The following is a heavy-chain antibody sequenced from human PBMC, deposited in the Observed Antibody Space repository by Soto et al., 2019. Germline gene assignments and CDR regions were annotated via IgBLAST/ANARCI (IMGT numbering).Heavy chain of an antibody. J-gene: IGHJ4*02. CDR3: ARPPYSASYYYFDQ. V-gene: IGHV5-51*01. CDR2: IYPGDSDT. D-gene: IGHD1-26*01. CDR1: GYSFTSYW. Sequence: GESLKISCXASGYSFTSYWIGWVRPMPGKGLEWMGIIYPGDSDTIYSPSFQGQVTISADKSISTAYLQWNSLKASDTAMYYCARPPYSASYYYFDQWGQGTPVTVSS.